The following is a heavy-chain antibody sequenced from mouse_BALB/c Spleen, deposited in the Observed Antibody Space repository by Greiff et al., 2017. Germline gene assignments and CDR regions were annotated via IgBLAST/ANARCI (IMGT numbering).Heavy chain of an antibody. D-gene: IGHD2-1*01. CDR3: ARHGYGNPAWFAY. Sequence: QVQLQQSGPGLVQPSQSLSITCTVSGFSLTSYGVHWVRQPPGKGLEWLVVIWSDGSTTYNSALKSRLSISKDNSKSQVFLKMNSLQTDDTAMYYCARHGYGNPAWFAYWGQGTLVTVSA. J-gene: IGHJ3*01. CDR1: GFSLTSYG. CDR2: IWSDGST. V-gene: IGHV2-6-1*01.